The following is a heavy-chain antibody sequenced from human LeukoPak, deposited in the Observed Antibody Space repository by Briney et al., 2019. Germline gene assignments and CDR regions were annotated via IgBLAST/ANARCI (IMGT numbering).Heavy chain of an antibody. J-gene: IGHJ1*01. D-gene: IGHD6-19*01. V-gene: IGHV5-51*01. Sequence: GESLQISCQTSGYDFPTYWIGWVRQMPGKALEWMGNLYPDDSDTKYGPSFQGQVTISADKSIRTTYLQWTNVTASDTAMYYCARSVAAALAEYFQVWGQGTLVTVSA. CDR2: LYPDDSDT. CDR1: GYDFPTYW. CDR3: ARSVAAALAEYFQV.